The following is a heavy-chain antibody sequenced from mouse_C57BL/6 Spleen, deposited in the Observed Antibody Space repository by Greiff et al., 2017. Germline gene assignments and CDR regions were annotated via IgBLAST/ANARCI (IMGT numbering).Heavy chain of an antibody. J-gene: IGHJ3*01. CDR3: ATPYSSGQFAY. Sequence: QVQLQQSGAELARPGASVKMSCKASGYTFTSYSMHWVKQRPGQGLEWIGYINPSSGYTKYNQKFKDKATVTADKSSSTAYMQLSSLTSEDSAVYYCATPYSSGQFAYWGQGTLVTVSA. CDR2: INPSSGYT. CDR1: GYTFTSYS. D-gene: IGHD3-2*02. V-gene: IGHV1-4*01.